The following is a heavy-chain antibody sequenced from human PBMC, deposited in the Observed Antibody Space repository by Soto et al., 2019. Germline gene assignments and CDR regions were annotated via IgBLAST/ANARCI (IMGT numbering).Heavy chain of an antibody. CDR1: GGSISSRGYY. J-gene: IGHJ6*02. Sequence: SETLSLTCTVSGGSISSRGYYWGWIRQPPGKGLEWIGYLYNTGSTIYNPSLESRVTISVDTSKNQFSLKLNSVTAADTAVYYCARDLWGYCGTDCYPLDVWGPGTTVTVSS. CDR2: LYNTGST. D-gene: IGHD2-21*02. V-gene: IGHV4-61*08. CDR3: ARDLWGYCGTDCYPLDV.